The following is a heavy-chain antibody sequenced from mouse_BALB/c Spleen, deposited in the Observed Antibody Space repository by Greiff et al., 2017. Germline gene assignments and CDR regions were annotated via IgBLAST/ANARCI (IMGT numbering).Heavy chain of an antibody. CDR1: GYTFTSYW. D-gene: IGHD2-14*01. CDR3: ARGGYRYSFDY. Sequence: VQLQQPGAELVKPGASVKLSCKASGYTFTSYWMHWVKQRPGQGLEWIGEINPSNGRTNYNEKFKSKATLTVDKSSSTAYMQLSSLTSEDSAVYYCARGGYRYSFDYWGQGTTLTVSS. CDR2: INPSNGRT. V-gene: IGHV1S81*02. J-gene: IGHJ2*01.